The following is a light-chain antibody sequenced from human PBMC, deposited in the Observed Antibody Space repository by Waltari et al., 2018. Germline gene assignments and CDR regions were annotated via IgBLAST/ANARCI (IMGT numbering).Light chain of an antibody. CDR3: ATWDDTLNVWM. J-gene: IGLJ3*02. CDR2: SNN. V-gene: IGLV1-44*01. CDR1: PSNIGATT. Sequence: QSVLTQPPSASGTPGQRVTIACPGGPSNIGATTVTWYQQLPGTAPNLPIYSNNQRPSGVPDRFSGSKSGTSASLAISGLQSEDEADYYCATWDDTLNVWMFGGGTKLTVL.